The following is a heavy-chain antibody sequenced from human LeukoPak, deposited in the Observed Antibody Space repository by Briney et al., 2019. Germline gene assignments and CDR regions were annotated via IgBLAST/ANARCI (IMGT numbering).Heavy chain of an antibody. J-gene: IGHJ4*02. V-gene: IGHV4-4*07. D-gene: IGHD3-22*01. CDR2: IYTSGST. Sequence: SETLSLTCTVSGGSISGYYWSWLRQPAGKGLEWIGRIYTSGSTNYNPSLKSRVTMSVDTSKNQFSLKLSSVTAADTAVYYCAREGDSSGYDFDYWGQGTLVTVSS. CDR3: AREGDSSGYDFDY. CDR1: GGSISGYY.